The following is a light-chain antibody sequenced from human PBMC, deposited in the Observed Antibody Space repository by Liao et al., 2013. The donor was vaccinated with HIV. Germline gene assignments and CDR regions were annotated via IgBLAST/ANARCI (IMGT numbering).Light chain of an antibody. J-gene: IGLJ3*02. V-gene: IGLV3-21*01. CDR3: QVWDSSSDLWV. CDR2: YTS. Sequence: SYVLTQPPSVSVAPGKTARMTCGGNNIGSKSVHWYQQKPGQAPVLVIYYTSDRPSGIPERFSGSNSGNTATLTISRVEAGDEADYYCQVWDSSSDLWVFGGGTRLTVL. CDR1: NIGSKS.